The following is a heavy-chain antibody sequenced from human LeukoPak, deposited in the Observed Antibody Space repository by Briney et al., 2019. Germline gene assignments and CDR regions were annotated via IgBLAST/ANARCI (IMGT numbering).Heavy chain of an antibody. D-gene: IGHD6-13*01. CDR1: GGSFSGYY. CDR2: INHSGST. V-gene: IGHV4-34*01. Sequence: PSETLSLTCAVYGGSFSGYYWSWIRQPPGKGLEWIGEINHSGSTNYNPSLKSRVTISVDTPKNQFSLKLSSVTAADTAVYYCARGMRRIAAAGIGYWGQGTLVTVSS. J-gene: IGHJ4*02. CDR3: ARGMRRIAAAGIGY.